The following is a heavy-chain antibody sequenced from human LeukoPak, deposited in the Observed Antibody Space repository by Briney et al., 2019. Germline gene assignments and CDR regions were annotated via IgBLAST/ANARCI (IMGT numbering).Heavy chain of an antibody. CDR3: ASTYSNLASFDY. V-gene: IGHV4-59*01. CDR2: IHYSGST. J-gene: IGHJ4*02. D-gene: IGHD1-26*01. CDR1: GGSISSYY. Sequence: SETLSLTCTVSGGSISSYYWSWIRQPPGKGLEWIGYIHYSGSTNYNPSLKSRVTTSVDTSKSQFSLKLSSVTAADTAVCYCASTYSNLASFDYWGQGTLVTVSS.